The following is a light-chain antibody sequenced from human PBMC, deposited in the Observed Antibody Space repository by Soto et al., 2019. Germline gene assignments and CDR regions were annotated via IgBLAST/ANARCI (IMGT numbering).Light chain of an antibody. Sequence: IQMTQSPSTLSGSVGDRVTITCQASQTISGWLAWYQQKPGKAPKLLIYKASTLKSGVPSRFSGSGSGTEFTLTISSLQPDDFATYYCQHYNSYSEAFGQGTKVDI. CDR3: QHYNSYSEA. CDR1: QTISGW. J-gene: IGKJ1*01. CDR2: KAS. V-gene: IGKV1-5*03.